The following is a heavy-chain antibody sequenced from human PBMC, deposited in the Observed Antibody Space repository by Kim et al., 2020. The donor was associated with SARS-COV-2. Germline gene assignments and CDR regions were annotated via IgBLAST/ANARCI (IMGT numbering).Heavy chain of an antibody. Sequence: YYMDSVKGRFTISRDNAKNSLYLHMTSLRAEDTAVYYCAGLLRYSDVDFDHWGQGTLVTVSS. V-gene: IGHV3-7*01. CDR3: AGLLRYSDVDFDH. D-gene: IGHD3-9*01. J-gene: IGHJ4*02.